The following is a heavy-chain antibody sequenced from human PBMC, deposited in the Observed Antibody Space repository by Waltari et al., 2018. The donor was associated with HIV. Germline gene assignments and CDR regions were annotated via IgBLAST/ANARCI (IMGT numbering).Heavy chain of an antibody. CDR3: ARGSDYDFWSSVNFDY. D-gene: IGHD3-3*01. Sequence: QVQLQESGPGLVKPSETLSLTCTVSGGSISSYYWSWIRQPPGKGLEWIGYIYYSGSTNYNPSLTSRVTIAVDTAKNQFSLKLSSVTAADTAVYYCARGSDYDFWSSVNFDYWGQGTLVTVSS. V-gene: IGHV4-59*01. J-gene: IGHJ4*02. CDR2: IYYSGST. CDR1: GGSISSYY.